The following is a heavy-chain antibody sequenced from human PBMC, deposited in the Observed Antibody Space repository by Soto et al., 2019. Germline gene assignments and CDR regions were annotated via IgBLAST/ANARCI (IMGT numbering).Heavy chain of an antibody. CDR3: ARDRVEVGATFDY. CDR1: GDSVSSNSSA. D-gene: IGHD1-26*01. J-gene: IGHJ4*02. Sequence: SQTLSLAGVISGDSVSSNSSACNFIRQSPSRGLEWLGRTYYRSKWYNDYAVSVKSRITINPDTSKNQFSLQLNSVTPEDTAVYYCARDRVEVGATFDYWGQGTLVTVSS. V-gene: IGHV6-1*01. CDR2: TYYRSKWYN.